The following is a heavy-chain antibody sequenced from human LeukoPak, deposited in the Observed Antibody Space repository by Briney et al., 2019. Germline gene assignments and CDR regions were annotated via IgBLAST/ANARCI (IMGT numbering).Heavy chain of an antibody. CDR2: ISSSSSYI. V-gene: IGHV3-21*01. Sequence: GGSLRLSCAASGFTFSSYSMNWVRQAPGKGLEWVSSISSSSSYIYYADSVKGRFTISRDNAMNSLYLQMNSLRAEDTAVYYCARKSYYDFWSGFSRDYYMDVWGKGTTVTVSS. CDR3: ARKSYYDFWSGFSRDYYMDV. CDR1: GFTFSSYS. D-gene: IGHD3-3*01. J-gene: IGHJ6*03.